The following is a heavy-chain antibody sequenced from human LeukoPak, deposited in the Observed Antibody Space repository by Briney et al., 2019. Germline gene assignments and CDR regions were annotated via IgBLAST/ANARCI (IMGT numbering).Heavy chain of an antibody. J-gene: IGHJ6*02. D-gene: IGHD3-9*01. CDR2: ISGSGGTT. V-gene: IGHV3-23*01. Sequence: GGSLRLSCAAPGFTFSSYAMSWVRQAPGKGLEWVPAISGSGGTTYYADSVKGRFTISRDNSKNTLYLQMNSLRAGDTAVYYCAKFEFNYYYYGMDVWGQGTTVTVSS. CDR3: AKFEFNYYYYGMDV. CDR1: GFTFSSYA.